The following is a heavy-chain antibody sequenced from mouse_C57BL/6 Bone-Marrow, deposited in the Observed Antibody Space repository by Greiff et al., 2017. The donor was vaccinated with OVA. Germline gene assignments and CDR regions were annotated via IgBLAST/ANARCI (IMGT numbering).Heavy chain of an antibody. CDR2: IHPNSGST. J-gene: IGHJ2*01. CDR3: ASRDGYYVGGY. V-gene: IGHV1-64*01. D-gene: IGHD2-3*01. CDR1: GYTFTSYW. Sequence: QVQLQQPGAELVKPGASVKLSCKASGYTFTSYWMHWVKQRPGQGLEWIGMIHPNSGSTNYNEKFKSKATLTVDKSSSTAYMQLSSLTSEDSAVYYCASRDGYYVGGYWGQGTTLTVSS.